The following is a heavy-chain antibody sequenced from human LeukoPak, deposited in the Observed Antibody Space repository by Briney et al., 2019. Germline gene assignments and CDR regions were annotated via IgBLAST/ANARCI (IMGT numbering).Heavy chain of an antibody. Sequence: PGGSLRLSCAASGFTFSSYSMNWVRQAPGKGLEWVSSISSSSSYIYYADSVKGRFTISRDNAKNSLYLQMNSLRAEDTAVYYCAGTPFDLVDSYGSPDDYWGQGTLVTVSS. J-gene: IGHJ4*02. CDR2: ISSSSSYI. D-gene: IGHD5-18*01. V-gene: IGHV3-21*01. CDR1: GFTFSSYS. CDR3: AGTPFDLVDSYGSPDDY.